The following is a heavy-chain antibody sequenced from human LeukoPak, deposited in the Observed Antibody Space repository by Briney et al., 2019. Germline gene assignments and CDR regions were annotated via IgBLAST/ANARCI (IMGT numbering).Heavy chain of an antibody. CDR1: GFAFSGYG. CDR2: IWYDGNNK. Sequence: GTSLRLSCAASGFAFSGYGMHWVRQAPGKGLEWVAVIWYDGNNKYYVDSVKGRFTISRDNSKNTLYLQMNSLRAEDTAVYYCARDCRFGSTTCHDYWGQGTLVTVSS. CDR3: ARDCRFGSTTCHDY. V-gene: IGHV3-33*01. D-gene: IGHD2-2*01. J-gene: IGHJ4*02.